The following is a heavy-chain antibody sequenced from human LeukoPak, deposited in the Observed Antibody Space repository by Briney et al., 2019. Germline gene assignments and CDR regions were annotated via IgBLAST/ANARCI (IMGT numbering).Heavy chain of an antibody. V-gene: IGHV3-30*02. D-gene: IGHD2-15*01. CDR2: IRYDGSNK. J-gene: IGHJ6*03. CDR3: AKDRTVAIYYYYVDV. CDR1: GFTFSSYG. Sequence: GGSLRLSCAASGFTFSSYGMHWVRQAPGKGLEWVAFIRYDGSNKYYADSVKGRFTISRDNSKNTLYLQMNSLRAEDTAVYYCAKDRTVAIYYYYVDVWGKGTTVTISS.